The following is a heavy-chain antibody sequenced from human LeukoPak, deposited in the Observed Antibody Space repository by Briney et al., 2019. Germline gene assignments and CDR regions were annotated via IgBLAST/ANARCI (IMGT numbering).Heavy chain of an antibody. D-gene: IGHD6-19*01. J-gene: IGHJ4*02. V-gene: IGHV4-34*01. CDR2: INHSGST. CDR3: ASLYSSGWYNFDY. Sequence: SETLSLTCAVYGGSFSGYYWNWIRQPPGKGLEWIGEINHSGSTNYNPSLKSRVTISVDTSKNQFSLKLSSVTAADTAVYYCASLYSSGWYNFDYWGQGTLVTVSS. CDR1: GGSFSGYY.